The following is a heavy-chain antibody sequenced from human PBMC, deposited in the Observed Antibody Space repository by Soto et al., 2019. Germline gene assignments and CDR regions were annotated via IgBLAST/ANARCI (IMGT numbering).Heavy chain of an antibody. CDR1: GFTFSSYA. J-gene: IGHJ6*02. CDR3: ARELGLVPAARAHYYGMDV. V-gene: IGHV3-30-3*01. D-gene: IGHD2-2*01. CDR2: ISYDGSNK. Sequence: GGSLRLSCAASGFTFSSYAMHWVRQAPGKGLEWVAVISYDGSNKYYADSVKGRFTISRDNSKNTLYLQMNSLRAEDTAVYYCARELGLVPAARAHYYGMDVWGQGTTVTVYS.